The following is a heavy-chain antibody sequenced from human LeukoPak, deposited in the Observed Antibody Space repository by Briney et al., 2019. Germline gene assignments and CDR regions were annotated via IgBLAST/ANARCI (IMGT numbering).Heavy chain of an antibody. J-gene: IGHJ4*02. CDR3: AKDGAWLRFDD. CDR1: GFTLSTYA. CDR2: ISGSGGST. D-gene: IGHD5-12*01. V-gene: IGHV3-23*01. Sequence: GGSLRLSCAASGFTLSTYAMSWVRQAPGKGLEWVSAISGSGGSTYYADSVKGRFTISRDDSKNTLYLQMKNLRADDTAVYYCAKDGAWLRFDDWGQGILVTVSS.